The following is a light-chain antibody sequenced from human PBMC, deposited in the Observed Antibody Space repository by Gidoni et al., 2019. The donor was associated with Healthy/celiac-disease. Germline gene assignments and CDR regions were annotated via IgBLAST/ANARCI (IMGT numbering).Light chain of an antibody. CDR3: QQSSSTWT. CDR2: AAS. CDR1: QSISSY. V-gene: IGKV1-39*01. J-gene: IGKJ1*01. Sequence: DIQMTQSPSSLSASVGDRVTITCRASQSISSYLNWYQQKPGKAPKLLIYAASSLQSGVPSRFSGSGSGTDFTLTISSLQPEDFATYYCQQSSSTWTFGQXTKVEIK.